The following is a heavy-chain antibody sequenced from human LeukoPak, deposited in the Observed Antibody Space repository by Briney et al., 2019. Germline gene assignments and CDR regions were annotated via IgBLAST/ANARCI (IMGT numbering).Heavy chain of an antibody. V-gene: IGHV1-46*01. J-gene: IGHJ4*02. CDR1: GYTFTSYY. CDR2: INPSGGST. Sequence: VASVKVSCKASGYTFTSYYMHWVRQAPGRGLEWMGIINPSGGSTSYAQKFQGRVTMTRDTSTSTVYMELSSLRSEDTAVYYCARAGEGVPAPPRVFDYWGQGTLVTVSS. CDR3: ARAGEGVPAPPRVFDY. D-gene: IGHD2-2*01.